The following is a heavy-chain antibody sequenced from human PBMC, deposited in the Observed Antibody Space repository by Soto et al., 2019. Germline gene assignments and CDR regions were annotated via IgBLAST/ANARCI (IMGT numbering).Heavy chain of an antibody. CDR1: GGSISSSSYY. CDR2: IYYSGST. Sequence: SETLSLTCTVSGGSISSSSYYWGWIRQPPGKGLEWIGSIYYSGSTYYNPSLKSRVTISVDTSKNQFSLKLSSVTAADTAVYYCARHARDYCTNGVCAPGDWFDPWGQGTLVTVSS. D-gene: IGHD2-8*01. J-gene: IGHJ5*02. CDR3: ARHARDYCTNGVCAPGDWFDP. V-gene: IGHV4-39*01.